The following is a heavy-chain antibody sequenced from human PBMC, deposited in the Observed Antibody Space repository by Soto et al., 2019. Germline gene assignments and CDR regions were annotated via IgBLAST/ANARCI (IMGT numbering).Heavy chain of an antibody. Sequence: ASVKVSCKASGYTVTSYGISWVRQAPGQGLEWMGWISAYNGNTNYAQKLQGRVTMTTDTSTSTAYMELRSLRSDDTAVYYCARDMRYGYYFDYWGKGTLVTVSS. CDR1: GYTVTSYG. D-gene: IGHD5-18*01. CDR3: ARDMRYGYYFDY. V-gene: IGHV1-18*01. J-gene: IGHJ4*02. CDR2: ISAYNGNT.